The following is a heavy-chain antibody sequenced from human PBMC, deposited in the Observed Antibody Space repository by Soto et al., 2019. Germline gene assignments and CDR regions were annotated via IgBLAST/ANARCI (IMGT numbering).Heavy chain of an antibody. D-gene: IGHD4-17*01. J-gene: IGHJ4*02. V-gene: IGHV1-69*02. Sequence: ASVKVSCKASGGTFSSYTISWVRQAPGQGLEWMGRIIPILGIANYAQKFQGRVTITADKSTSTAYMELSSLRSEDTAVYYCARGYGDYVHFDYWGQGTLVTVSS. CDR2: IIPILGIA. CDR1: GGTFSSYT. CDR3: ARGYGDYVHFDY.